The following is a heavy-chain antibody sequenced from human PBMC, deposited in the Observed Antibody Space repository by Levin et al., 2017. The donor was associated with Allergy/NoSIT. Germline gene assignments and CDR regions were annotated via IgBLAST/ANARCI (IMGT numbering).Heavy chain of an antibody. J-gene: IGHJ6*02. V-gene: IGHV1-2*02. CDR1: GYPFTGYY. CDR3: ARGNILTGSDSYSYVMDV. Sequence: PGESLKISCKASGYPFTGYYMHWVRQAPGQGLEWMGWINPNSGDTSYAQKFRGRVTMTRDTSISTAYMELSSLRSDDTAVFYCARGNILTGSDSYSYVMDVWGQGTTVTVSS. D-gene: IGHD3-9*01. CDR2: INPNSGDT.